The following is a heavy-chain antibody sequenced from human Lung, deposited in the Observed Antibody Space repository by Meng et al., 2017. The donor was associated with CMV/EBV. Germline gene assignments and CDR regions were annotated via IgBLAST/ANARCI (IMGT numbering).Heavy chain of an antibody. V-gene: IGHV3-9*01. J-gene: IGHJ1*01. CDR1: GFTFDDYA. CDR3: AKGSSNYDILTD. Sequence: LSLTCAASGFTFDDYAMHWVRQAPGKGLEWVSGISWNSGSIGYADSVKGRFTISRDNAKNSLYLQMNSLRAEDTALYYCAKGSSNYDILTDWGQGTLVXVSS. D-gene: IGHD3-9*01. CDR2: ISWNSGSI.